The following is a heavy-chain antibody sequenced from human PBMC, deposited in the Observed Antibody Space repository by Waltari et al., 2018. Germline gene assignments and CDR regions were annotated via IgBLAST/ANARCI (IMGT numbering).Heavy chain of an antibody. CDR1: GGSVNSYY. V-gene: IGHV4-4*07. CDR3: AKMAAKVGAHDAFDI. J-gene: IGHJ3*02. Sequence: QVQLQESGPGLIKPSDTLSLTCTVSGGSVNSYYWSWIRQPAGKGLEWIGRIYANGNTNYNPSLKTRVTMSEDMSKNQVSLSLTSGTAADTAVYYCAKMAAKVGAHDAFDIWGQGTMVTVSS. D-gene: IGHD1-26*01. CDR2: IYANGNT.